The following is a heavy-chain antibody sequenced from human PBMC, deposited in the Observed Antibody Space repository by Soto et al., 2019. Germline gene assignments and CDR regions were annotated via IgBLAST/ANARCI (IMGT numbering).Heavy chain of an antibody. V-gene: IGHV1-18*01. CDR3: ARSIGDYGGSALSYYYYGMEV. J-gene: IGHJ6*02. CDR2: ISAYNGNT. D-gene: IGHD4-17*01. Sequence: ASVKVSCKASGYTFTSYGISWVRQAPGQGLEWMEWISAYNGNTNYAQKLQGRVTMTTDTSTSTAYMELRSLRSDDTAVYYCARSIGDYGGSALSYYYYGMEVWGQGTTVTVSS. CDR1: GYTFTSYG.